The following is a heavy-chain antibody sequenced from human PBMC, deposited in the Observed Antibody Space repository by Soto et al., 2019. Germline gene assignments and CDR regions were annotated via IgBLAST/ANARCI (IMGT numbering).Heavy chain of an antibody. Sequence: QVQLVQSGAEVKKPGASVKVSCKASGYTFTSYGISWVRQAPGQGLEWMGWISAYNGNTNYAQKLQGRVTMTTDTSTSTAYMELRSLRSDDTAVYYCAGGRPPTYYYDSSQFDYWGQGTLVTVSS. V-gene: IGHV1-18*01. CDR2: ISAYNGNT. CDR3: AGGRPPTYYYDSSQFDY. CDR1: GYTFTSYG. D-gene: IGHD3-22*01. J-gene: IGHJ4*02.